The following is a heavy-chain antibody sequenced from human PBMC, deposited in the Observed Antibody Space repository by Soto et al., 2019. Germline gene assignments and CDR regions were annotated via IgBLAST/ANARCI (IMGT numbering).Heavy chain of an antibody. Sequence: SETLSLTCSVCDGSVNSGNYYWSWIRQPPGKGLEWIGHIYYIGTTDYNPSLKSRVTISVDTSKNQFSLKVTSVTAADTAVYFCAREEKQLSRYGGDFDYWGQGILVTVSS. D-gene: IGHD3-16*01. CDR2: IYYIGTT. CDR3: AREEKQLSRYGGDFDY. V-gene: IGHV4-61*01. J-gene: IGHJ4*02. CDR1: DGSVNSGNYY.